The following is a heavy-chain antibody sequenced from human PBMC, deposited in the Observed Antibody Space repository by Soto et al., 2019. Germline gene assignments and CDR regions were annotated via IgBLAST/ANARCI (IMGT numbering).Heavy chain of an antibody. V-gene: IGHV3-48*01. J-gene: IGHJ4*02. CDR1: GFTFSSYS. D-gene: IGHD3-16*01. CDR3: ARDLNPRQEMLCALLGY. CDR2: ISGSSSMI. Sequence: EVQLVESGGGLVQPGGSLRLSCAASGFTFSSYSMNWVRQAPGKGLEWVSYISGSSSMIYYADSVKGRFTISRDNAKNSLYLQMNSPRAEDTAVYYCARDLNPRQEMLCALLGYWGQGTLVTVSS.